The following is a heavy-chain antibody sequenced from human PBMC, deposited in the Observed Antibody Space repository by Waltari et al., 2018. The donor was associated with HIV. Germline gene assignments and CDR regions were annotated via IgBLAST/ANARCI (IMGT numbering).Heavy chain of an antibody. Sequence: QVQLLQSGPEVRKPGASVKVSCRASGYNFTGYYMHWVRQAPGQGLEWMGWINPNSGNTHLAHKFKGKVTMTRVTSIRTAYLEMRRLKSDDTAIYYCARDGVGDAAFDYWGQGTLVTVS. CDR1: GYNFTGYY. CDR2: INPNSGNT. D-gene: IGHD1-26*01. V-gene: IGHV1-2*07. CDR3: ARDGVGDAAFDY. J-gene: IGHJ4*02.